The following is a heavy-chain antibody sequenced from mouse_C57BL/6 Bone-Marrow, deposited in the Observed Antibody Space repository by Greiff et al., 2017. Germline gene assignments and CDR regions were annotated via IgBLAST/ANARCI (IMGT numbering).Heavy chain of an antibody. J-gene: IGHJ3*01. V-gene: IGHV1-69*01. Sequence: QVQLQQPGAELVMPGASVKLSCKASGYTFTSYWMHWVKQRPGQGLEWIGEIDPSDSYTNYNQQFKGKSTLTVDKSSSTANMQLSSLTSEDSSFYYCALLIYYYGSAWFAYWGQGTLVTVSA. D-gene: IGHD1-1*01. CDR2: IDPSDSYT. CDR1: GYTFTSYW. CDR3: ALLIYYYGSAWFAY.